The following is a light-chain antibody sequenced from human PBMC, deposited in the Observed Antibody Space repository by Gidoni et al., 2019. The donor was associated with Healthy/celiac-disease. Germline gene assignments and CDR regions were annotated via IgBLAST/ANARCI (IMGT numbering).Light chain of an antibody. CDR2: ECS. V-gene: IGLV2-23*01. J-gene: IGLJ2*01. CDR3: CSYAGSSTVV. CDR1: SSDVGSYNL. Sequence: QSALTQPASVSGTPGQSITISCTGTSSDVGSYNLVSWYQQHPGKAPKLIIYECSKRTSWVSNRFSGSKSGNTASLTISGLQAEDEADYYCCSYAGSSTVVFGGGTKLTVL.